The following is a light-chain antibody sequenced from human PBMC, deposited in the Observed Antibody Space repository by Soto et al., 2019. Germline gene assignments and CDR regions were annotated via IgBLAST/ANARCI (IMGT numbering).Light chain of an antibody. CDR1: QGISSA. CDR2: GAS. CDR3: QQFKSYPLT. Sequence: AIQLTQSPSSLSASVGDRVTITCRAGQGISSALAWYQQKPGKPPKLLIYGASSLESGVPSRFSGSGSGTDFTLTISSLQPEDFATYHCQQFKSYPLTFGGGTKVEIK. V-gene: IGKV1-13*02. J-gene: IGKJ4*01.